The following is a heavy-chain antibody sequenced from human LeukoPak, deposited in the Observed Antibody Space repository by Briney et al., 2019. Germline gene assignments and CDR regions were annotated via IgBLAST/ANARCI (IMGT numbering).Heavy chain of an antibody. CDR2: ISWNSGSI. CDR1: GFTFDDYA. D-gene: IGHD6-13*01. CDR3: AKDPRTGYSSSWGAFDI. J-gene: IGHJ3*02. V-gene: IGHV3-9*01. Sequence: GRSLRLSCAASGFTFDDYAMRWVRQAPGKGLEWVSGISWNSGSIGYADSVKGRFTISRDNAMNSLYLQMNSLRAEDTALYYCAKDPRTGYSSSWGAFDIWGQGTMVTVSS.